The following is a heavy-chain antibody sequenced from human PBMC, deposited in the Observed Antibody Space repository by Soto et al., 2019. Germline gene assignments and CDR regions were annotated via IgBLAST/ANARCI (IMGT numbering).Heavy chain of an antibody. D-gene: IGHD3-3*01. J-gene: IGHJ6*03. CDR1: GFTVSSNY. V-gene: IGHV3-66*01. CDR2: IYSGGST. CDR3: ARDLKPDFYYYYYMDV. Sequence: GGSLRLSCAASGFTVSSNYMSWVRQAPGKGLEWVSVIYSGGSTYYADSVKGRFTISRDNSKNTLYLQMNSLRAEDTAVYYCARDLKPDFYYYYYMDVWGKGTTVTVSS.